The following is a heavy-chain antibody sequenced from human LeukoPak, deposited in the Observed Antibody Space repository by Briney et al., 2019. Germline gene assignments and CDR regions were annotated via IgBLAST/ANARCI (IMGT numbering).Heavy chain of an antibody. J-gene: IGHJ4*02. V-gene: IGHV1-24*01. Sequence: ASVKVSCKVSGYTLTELSMHWVRQAPGKGLEWMGGFDPEDGETIYAQKFQGRVTMTEDTSTDTAYMELSSLRSEDTAVYYCATKYVAAAAFDYWDQGTLVTVSS. CDR2: FDPEDGET. CDR1: GYTLTELS. CDR3: ATKYVAAAAFDY. D-gene: IGHD6-13*01.